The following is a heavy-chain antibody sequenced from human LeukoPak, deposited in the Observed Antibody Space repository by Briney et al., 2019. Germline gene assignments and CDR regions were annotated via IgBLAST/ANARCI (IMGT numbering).Heavy chain of an antibody. J-gene: IGHJ6*02. Sequence: SETLSLTCTVSGDSISSGGYYWSWIRQHPGKGLEWIGYIYYSGSTYYSPPLKSRATISVDTSKNQFSLNLSSVTAADTAVYYCARDRYDSYPMDVWGQGTTVTVSS. CDR3: ARDRYDSYPMDV. V-gene: IGHV4-31*03. CDR2: IYYSGST. CDR1: GDSISSGGYY. D-gene: IGHD3-3*01.